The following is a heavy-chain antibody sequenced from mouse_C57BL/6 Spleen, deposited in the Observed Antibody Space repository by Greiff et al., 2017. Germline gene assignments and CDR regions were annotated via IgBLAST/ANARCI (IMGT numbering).Heavy chain of an antibody. CDR3: ARFPITTVSYAMDY. J-gene: IGHJ4*01. V-gene: IGHV1-18*01. Sequence: EVQLRQSGPELVKPGASVKIPCKASGYTFTDYNMDWVKQSHGKSLEWIGDINPNNGGTIYNQKFKGKATLTGDKSSSTAYMELRSLTSEDTAVYYCARFPITTVSYAMDYWGQGTSVTVSS. CDR1: GYTFTDYN. CDR2: INPNNGGT. D-gene: IGHD1-1*01.